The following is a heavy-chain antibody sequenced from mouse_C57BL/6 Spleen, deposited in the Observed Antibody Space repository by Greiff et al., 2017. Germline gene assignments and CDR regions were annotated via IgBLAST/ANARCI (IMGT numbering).Heavy chain of an antibody. CDR1: GYTFTSYW. CDR2: IYPGSGST. CDR3: ARQKARYFEG. V-gene: IGHV1-55*01. J-gene: IGHJ1*03. Sequence: QVQLQQPGAELVKPGASVKMSCKASGYTFTSYWITWVKQRPGQGLEWIGDIYPGSGSTNYNEKFKSKATLTVDTSSITAYMQLSSLTSEDSAVYYCARQKARYFEGWGTGTTVTVSS.